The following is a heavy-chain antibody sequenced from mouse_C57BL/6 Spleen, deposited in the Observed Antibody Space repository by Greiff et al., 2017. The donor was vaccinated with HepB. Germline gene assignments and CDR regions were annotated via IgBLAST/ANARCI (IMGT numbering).Heavy chain of an antibody. CDR1: GFTFSSYA. D-gene: IGHD2-4*01. CDR3: AREDDYSWFAY. J-gene: IGHJ3*01. Sequence: EAQVVESGGGLVKPGGSLKLSCAASGFTFSSYAMSWVRQTPEKRLEWVATISDGGSYTYYPDNVKGRFTISRDNAKNNLYLQMSHLKSEDTAMYYCAREDDYSWFAYWGQGTLVTVSA. CDR2: ISDGGSYT. V-gene: IGHV5-4*01.